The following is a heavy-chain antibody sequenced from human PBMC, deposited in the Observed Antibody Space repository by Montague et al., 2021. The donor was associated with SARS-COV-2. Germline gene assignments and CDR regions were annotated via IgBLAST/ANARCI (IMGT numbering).Heavy chain of an antibody. Sequence: SETLSLTCAVSGGSISRYYWSWIRQPPGKGLEWIGYVYYSGSTNYNPSLKSRVTISVDTSKNQLSLNLSSVTVADTAVYYCARDRGFGEDWFDPWGQGTLVTVSS. CDR1: GGSISRYY. CDR2: VYYSGST. V-gene: IGHV4-59*12. D-gene: IGHD3-10*01. CDR3: ARDRGFGEDWFDP. J-gene: IGHJ5*02.